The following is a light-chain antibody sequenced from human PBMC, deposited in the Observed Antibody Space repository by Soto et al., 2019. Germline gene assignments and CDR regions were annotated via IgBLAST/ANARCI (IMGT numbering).Light chain of an antibody. Sequence: EIVLTQSPGTLSLTTGESATLSCRASQSIPNNFLAWYQHRPGQAPRLLIHDAYSRATGIPDRFSGSGSGTDFTLTISRLEHEDFAVYYCQQCATSPLTFGQGTKVEIK. CDR1: QSIPNNF. V-gene: IGKV3-20*01. CDR3: QQCATSPLT. J-gene: IGKJ1*01. CDR2: DAY.